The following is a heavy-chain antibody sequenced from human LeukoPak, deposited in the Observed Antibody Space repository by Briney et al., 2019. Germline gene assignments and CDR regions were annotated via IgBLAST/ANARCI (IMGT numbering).Heavy chain of an antibody. CDR3: TTESHLRYFGWLLYAHPQRPFYYFDY. V-gene: IGHV3-15*01. D-gene: IGHD3-9*01. Sequence: AGGSLRLSCAASGFTFSNAWMSWVRQAPGKGLEWVGRIKSKTDGGTTDYAAPVKGRFTISRDDSKNTLYLQMNSLKTEDTAVYYCTTESHLRYFGWLLYAHPQRPFYYFDYWGQGTLVTVSS. CDR2: IKSKTDGGTT. CDR1: GFTFSNAW. J-gene: IGHJ4*02.